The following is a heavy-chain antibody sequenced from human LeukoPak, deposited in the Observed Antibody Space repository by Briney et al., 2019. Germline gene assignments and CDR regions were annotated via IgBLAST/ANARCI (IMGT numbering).Heavy chain of an antibody. V-gene: IGHV4-34*01. D-gene: IGHD2-2*02. Sequence: SETLSLTCAVYGGSFSDYYWSWIRQPPGKGLEWIGEINHSGSTNYNPSLKSRVTISVDTSKNQFSLKLSSVTAADTAVYYCATDIVVVPAAIAAEEYFQHWGQGTLVTVSS. J-gene: IGHJ1*01. CDR3: ATDIVVVPAAIAAEEYFQH. CDR1: GGSFSDYY. CDR2: INHSGST.